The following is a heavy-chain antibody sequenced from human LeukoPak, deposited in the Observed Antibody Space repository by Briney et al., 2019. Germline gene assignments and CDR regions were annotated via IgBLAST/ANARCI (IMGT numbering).Heavy chain of an antibody. Sequence: GGSLRLSCAASGFTLSGYSMIWVRQAPGRGLEWLSCISSSSSTISYADSVKGRFTISRDNAQNSLYLLMNSLRDEDTAVYYCARETGYAFDMWGQGTMVTVS. J-gene: IGHJ3*02. CDR2: ISSSSSTI. CDR1: GFTLSGYS. V-gene: IGHV3-48*02. CDR3: ARETGYAFDM.